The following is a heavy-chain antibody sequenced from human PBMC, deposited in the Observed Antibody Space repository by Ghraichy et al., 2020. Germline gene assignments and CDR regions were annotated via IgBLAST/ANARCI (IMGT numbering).Heavy chain of an antibody. V-gene: IGHV6-1*01. CDR3: ARDEPYYDILTGNTVGAFDI. Sequence: SQTLSLTCAISGDSVSSNSAAWNWIRQSPSRGLEWLGRTYYRSKWYNDYAVSVKSRITINPDTSKNQFSLQLNSVTPEDTAVYYCARDEPYYDILTGNTVGAFDIWGQGTMVTVSS. J-gene: IGHJ3*02. CDR1: GDSVSSNSAA. D-gene: IGHD3-9*01. CDR2: TYYRSKWYN.